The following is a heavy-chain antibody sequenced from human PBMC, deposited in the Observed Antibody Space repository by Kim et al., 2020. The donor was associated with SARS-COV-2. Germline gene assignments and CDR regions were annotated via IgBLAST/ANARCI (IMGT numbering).Heavy chain of an antibody. Sequence: KFQGRVTMTRDTSTSTVYMELSSLRSEDTAVYYCAREGAAAGLTYNWFDPWGQGTLVTVSS. CDR3: AREGAAAGLTYNWFDP. J-gene: IGHJ5*02. V-gene: IGHV1-46*01. D-gene: IGHD6-13*01.